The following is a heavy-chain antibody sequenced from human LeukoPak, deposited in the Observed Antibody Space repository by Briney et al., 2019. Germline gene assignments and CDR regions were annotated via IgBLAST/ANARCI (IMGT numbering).Heavy chain of an antibody. CDR3: ARGVAAAGYYYYYGMDV. CDR1: GGSIRSGGYY. Sequence: SETLSLTCTVSGGSIRSGGYYWSWIRQHPGKGLEWIGYIYYSGSTYYNPSLKSRVTISVDTSKNQFSLKLSSVTAADTAVYYCARGVAAAGYYYYYGMDVWGQGTTVTVSS. V-gene: IGHV4-31*03. J-gene: IGHJ6*02. CDR2: IYYSGST. D-gene: IGHD6-13*01.